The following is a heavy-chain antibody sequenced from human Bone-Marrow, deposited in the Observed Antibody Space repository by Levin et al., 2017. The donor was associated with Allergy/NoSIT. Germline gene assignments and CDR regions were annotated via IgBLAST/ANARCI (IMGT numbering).Heavy chain of an antibody. CDR1: GLTFGNYA. CDR3: AKGGHFSFFDY. J-gene: IGHJ4*02. D-gene: IGHD2/OR15-2a*01. Sequence: ETLSLTCAASGLTFGNYAMTWVRQTPGKGLEWVSTISGNGDTTFYADSVKGRFTISRDNSKNTVRLQMSRLSAEDTAVYYCAKGGHFSFFDYWGQGALVTVSS. CDR2: ISGNGDTT. V-gene: IGHV3-23*01.